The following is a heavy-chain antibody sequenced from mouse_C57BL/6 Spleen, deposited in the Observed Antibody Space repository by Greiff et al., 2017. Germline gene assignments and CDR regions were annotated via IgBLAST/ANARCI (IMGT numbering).Heavy chain of an antibody. Sequence: EVKLQESGPGLVKPSQSLSLTCSVTGYSITSGYYWNWIRQFPGNKLEWMGYISYDGSNNYNPSLKNRISITRDTSKNQFFLKLNSVTTEDTATYYCARRGAYWGQVTLVTVSA. J-gene: IGHJ3*01. V-gene: IGHV3-6*01. CDR1: GYSITSGYY. CDR3: ARRGAY. CDR2: ISYDGSN.